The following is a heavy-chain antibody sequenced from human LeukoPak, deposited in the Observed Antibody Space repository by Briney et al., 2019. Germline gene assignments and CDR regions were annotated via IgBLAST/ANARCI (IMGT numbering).Heavy chain of an antibody. CDR1: GGSISSGPYY. CDR3: ARGRYYDILTGYYNSDAFDI. J-gene: IGHJ3*02. CDR2: IYYGENT. Sequence: SETLSLTCTVSGGSISSGPYYWGWIRQPPGKGLEWIGNIYYGENTYYNPSLKSRVTISIDTSKNQFYLKLSSVTAADTAVYYCARGRYYDILTGYYNSDAFDIWGQGTMVTVSS. D-gene: IGHD3-9*01. V-gene: IGHV4-39*07.